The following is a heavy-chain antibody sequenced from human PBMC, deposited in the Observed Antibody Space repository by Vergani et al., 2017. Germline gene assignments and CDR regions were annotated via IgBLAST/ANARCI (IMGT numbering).Heavy chain of an antibody. V-gene: IGHV4-61*08. CDR3: ARSRIYYGAGSPDY. CDR2: VSFRGDT. D-gene: IGHD3-10*01. J-gene: IGHJ4*02. Sequence: QLQLQESGPGLVKPSETLSLTCTVSGGSITYGAFYWGWIRQPPGKGLEWMGYVSFRGDTLSDPSVKGRMTISLNTSSNQFSLYLTSVTAADTAVYYCARSRIYYGAGSPDYWGQGTLVTVSS. CDR1: GGSITYGAFY.